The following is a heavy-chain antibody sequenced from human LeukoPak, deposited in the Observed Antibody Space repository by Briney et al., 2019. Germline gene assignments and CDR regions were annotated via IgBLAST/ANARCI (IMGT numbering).Heavy chain of an antibody. J-gene: IGHJ4*02. CDR3: AKGGDDSCGYYDYFDY. CDR1: GFTFSSYA. D-gene: IGHD3-22*01. CDR2: ISGSGGST. V-gene: IGHV3-23*01. Sequence: GGSLRLSCAASGFTFSSYAMSWVRQAPGKGLEWVSAISGSGGSTYYADSVKGRFTISRDNSKNTLYLQMNSLRAEDTAVYYCAKGGDDSCGYYDYFDYWGQGTLVTVSS.